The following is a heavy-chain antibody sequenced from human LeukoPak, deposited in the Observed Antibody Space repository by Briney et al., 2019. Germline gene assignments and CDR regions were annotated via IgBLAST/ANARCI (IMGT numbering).Heavy chain of an antibody. CDR1: GFSSSDQY. V-gene: IGHV3-72*01. D-gene: IGHD3-3*01. CDR3: VIRSFAAFTL. J-gene: IGHJ3*01. Sequence: PGTSLRLSCAASGFSSSDQYMDWVRQAPGKGLEWVGRTTDKAHSYTAQYATSVKGRFTISRDESENSLYLQMNAVKTEDTAVYYCVIRSFAAFTLWGQGTMVTVSS. CDR2: TTDKAHSYTA.